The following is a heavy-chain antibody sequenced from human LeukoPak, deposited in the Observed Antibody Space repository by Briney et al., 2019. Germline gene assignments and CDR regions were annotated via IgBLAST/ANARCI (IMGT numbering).Heavy chain of an antibody. Sequence: GGSLRLSCAASGFTFSSYSMNWVRQAPGKGLEWVSYISSSSSTIYYADSVKGRFTISRDNAKNSLYLQMNSLRAEDTAVYYCARDFHRRLYDSSGYYPYWGQGSLVTVSS. J-gene: IGHJ4*02. CDR3: ARDFHRRLYDSSGYYPY. CDR2: ISSSSSTI. D-gene: IGHD3-22*01. CDR1: GFTFSSYS. V-gene: IGHV3-48*01.